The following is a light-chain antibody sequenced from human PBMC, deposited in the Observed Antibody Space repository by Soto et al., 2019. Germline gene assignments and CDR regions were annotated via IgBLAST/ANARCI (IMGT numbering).Light chain of an antibody. Sequence: EIVLTQSPATLSLSPGERATLSCRASQSVSSYLAWYQQKFGQAPRLLIYDASNRATGIPARFSGSGSGTDFTLTISGLEPEDFAVYYCQQRSNWPLSFGGGTKVEIK. CDR2: DAS. V-gene: IGKV3-11*01. J-gene: IGKJ4*01. CDR1: QSVSSY. CDR3: QQRSNWPLS.